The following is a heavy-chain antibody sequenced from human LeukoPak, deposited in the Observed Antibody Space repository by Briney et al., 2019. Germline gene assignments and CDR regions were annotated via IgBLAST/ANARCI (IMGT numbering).Heavy chain of an antibody. CDR3: ARRCSGGSCPGTY. CDR1: GFTFSSYW. D-gene: IGHD2-15*01. Sequence: QTGGSLRLSCAASGFTFSSYWMSWVRQAPGKGWGWVANIKQDGSEMYYVDSVKGRFTISRDNAKNSLYLQMNSLRAEDTAVYYCARRCSGGSCPGTYWGQGTLVTVSS. V-gene: IGHV3-7*01. CDR2: IKQDGSEM. J-gene: IGHJ4*02.